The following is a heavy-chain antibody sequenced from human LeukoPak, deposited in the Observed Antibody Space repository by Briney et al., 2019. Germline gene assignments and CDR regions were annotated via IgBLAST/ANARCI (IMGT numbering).Heavy chain of an antibody. CDR1: GYTFTGYF. CDR2: IIPILGIA. D-gene: IGHD3-10*01. CDR3: AREITMVRGVIEPDYYYYGMDV. V-gene: IGHV1-69*04. J-gene: IGHJ6*02. Sequence: GASVKVSCKASGYTFTGYFMHWVRQAPGQGLEWMGRIIPILGIANYAQKFQGRVTITADKSTSTAYMELSSLRSEDTAVYYCAREITMVRGVIEPDYYYYGMDVWGQGTTVTVSS.